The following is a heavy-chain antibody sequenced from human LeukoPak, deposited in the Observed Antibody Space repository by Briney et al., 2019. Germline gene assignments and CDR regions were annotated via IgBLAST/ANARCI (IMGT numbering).Heavy chain of an antibody. J-gene: IGHJ5*02. Sequence: GASVKVSCKASGGTFSSHIISWVRQAPGQGLEWMGGIIPIFGTAKYAQKFQGRVTIIADESTSTGYMELRSLRSEDTAVYYCARGYDGRSGYRFDPWGQGTLVTVSS. D-gene: IGHD3-22*01. CDR1: GGTFSSHI. V-gene: IGHV1-69*13. CDR3: ARGYDGRSGYRFDP. CDR2: IIPIFGTA.